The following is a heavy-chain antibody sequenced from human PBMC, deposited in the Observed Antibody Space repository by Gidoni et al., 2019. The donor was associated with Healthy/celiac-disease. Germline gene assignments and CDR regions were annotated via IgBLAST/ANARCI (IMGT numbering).Heavy chain of an antibody. D-gene: IGHD3-10*01. Sequence: QMQLVQSGPEVKKPGTSVKVSCKASGFSFTSSAVQWVRQARGQRLEWIGWIVVGSGNTNYAQKFQERVTITRDMSTSTAYMELSSLRSEDTAVYYCAALGYYGSGNGGDAFDIWGQGTMVTVSS. CDR1: GFSFTSSA. CDR3: AALGYYGSGNGGDAFDI. J-gene: IGHJ3*02. CDR2: IVVGSGNT. V-gene: IGHV1-58*01.